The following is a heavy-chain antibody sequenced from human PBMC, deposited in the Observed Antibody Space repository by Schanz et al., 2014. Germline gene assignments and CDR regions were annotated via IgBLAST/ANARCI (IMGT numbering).Heavy chain of an antibody. J-gene: IGHJ3*02. CDR3: AKEVRSDSKGTFDI. CDR2: INPSGVST. CDR1: GYIFTSYS. D-gene: IGHD3-22*01. Sequence: QVHLVQSGAEVKKPGASVKVSCKASGYIFTSYSMHWVRQAPGQGLEWLGIINPSGVSTSSAQEFQGRVTMTRDTSTSTLQMELSSLRSEDTAVYYCAKEVRSDSKGTFDIWGPGTMVTVSS. V-gene: IGHV1-46*01.